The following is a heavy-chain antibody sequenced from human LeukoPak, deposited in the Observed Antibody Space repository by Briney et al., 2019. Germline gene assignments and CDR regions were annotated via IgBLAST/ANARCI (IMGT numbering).Heavy chain of an antibody. CDR2: IYPGDSDI. CDR1: GYTFTSYW. Sequence: GESLKISCKGSGYTFTSYWIGWVRQMPGKGLEWMGIIYPGDSDIRYSPSFQGQVTISADKSISTAYLHWSSLKASYTAMYYCARLYDILTGYGTGGYFDYWGQGTLVTVSS. D-gene: IGHD3-9*01. J-gene: IGHJ4*02. V-gene: IGHV5-51*01. CDR3: ARLYDILTGYGTGGYFDY.